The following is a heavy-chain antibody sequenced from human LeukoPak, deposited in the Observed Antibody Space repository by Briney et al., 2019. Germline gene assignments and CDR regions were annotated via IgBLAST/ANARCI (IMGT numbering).Heavy chain of an antibody. Sequence: GGSLRLSCAASGFTFSSYGMNWVRQAPGKGLEWVALIWSDGNNKYYADSVRGRFTISRDNSKNTLYLQMNSLRAEDTAIYYCARDRCGGDCYFLDYWGQGTLVTASS. CDR2: IWSDGNNK. D-gene: IGHD2-21*02. V-gene: IGHV3-33*01. CDR3: ARDRCGGDCYFLDY. J-gene: IGHJ4*02. CDR1: GFTFSSYG.